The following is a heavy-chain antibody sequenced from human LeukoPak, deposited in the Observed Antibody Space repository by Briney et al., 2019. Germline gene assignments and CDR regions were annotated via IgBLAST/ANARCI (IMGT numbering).Heavy chain of an antibody. V-gene: IGHV3-7*01. J-gene: IGHJ4*02. CDR1: GFIFSNYW. D-gene: IGHD2-2*01. CDR3: ASAIPADRFDY. CDR2: IKQHGSEK. Sequence: PGGSLRLSWAASGFIFSNYWMSWVRQAPGKGLEWVANIKQHGSEKYYVDSVKGRFTISRDNAKNSLYLQMNSLRAEDTAVYYCASAIPADRFDYWGQGTLVTVSS.